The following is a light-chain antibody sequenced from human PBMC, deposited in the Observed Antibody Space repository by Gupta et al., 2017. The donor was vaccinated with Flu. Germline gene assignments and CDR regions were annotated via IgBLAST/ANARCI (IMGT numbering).Light chain of an antibody. CDR1: SSDIGGTDL. CDR3: SSYSNSRNVDV. CDR2: DVT. J-gene: IGLJ1*01. V-gene: IGLV2-8*01. Sequence: QSALTQPPSASGSPGQSITISCTGTSSDIGGTDLVSWFQQHPGKVPKLMIYDVTKRPSGVPDRFSGARSGNTAAMTVAGLQAEDEADYYCSSYSNSRNVDVFGTGTRVTVL.